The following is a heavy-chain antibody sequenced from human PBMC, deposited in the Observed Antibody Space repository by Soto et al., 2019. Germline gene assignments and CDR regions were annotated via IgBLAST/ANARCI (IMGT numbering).Heavy chain of an antibody. Sequence: QVQLVQSGAEVKKPGSSVKVSCKASGGTFSSYAISWVRQAPGQGLEWMGGIIPIFGTANYAQTFQGRVTITADKSTSTAYMELSSLRSEDTAVYYCARDRGYGGNSLGWFDPWGQGTLVTVSS. D-gene: IGHD4-17*01. J-gene: IGHJ5*02. CDR3: ARDRGYGGNSLGWFDP. CDR2: IIPIFGTA. CDR1: GGTFSSYA. V-gene: IGHV1-69*06.